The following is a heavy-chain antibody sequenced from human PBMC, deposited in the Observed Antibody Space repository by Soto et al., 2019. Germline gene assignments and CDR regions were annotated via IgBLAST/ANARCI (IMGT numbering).Heavy chain of an antibody. Sequence: VGSLRLSCVSSVFTFRSYEMDCLRHFPGRWLEWVAYIDETSATTHFANSVRGRFTISRDNAKNSLYLEMNSLSAEDSAVYYCAREHCSDRVCDDAFDLWGQGTMVNVSS. CDR1: VFTFRSYE. CDR3: AREHCSDRVCDDAFDL. J-gene: IGHJ3*01. V-gene: IGHV3-48*01. CDR2: IDETSATT. D-gene: IGHD2-15*01.